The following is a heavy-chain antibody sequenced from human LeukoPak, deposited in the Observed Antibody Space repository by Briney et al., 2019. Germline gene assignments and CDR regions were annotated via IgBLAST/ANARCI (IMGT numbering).Heavy chain of an antibody. Sequence: PGGSLRLSCAACGFTFDDYAMHWVRQAPGKGLEWVSLISGDGGSTYYADSVKGRFTISRDNSKNSLYLQMNSLRTEDTALYYCAKVKTGGSYQYYFDYWGQGTLVTVSS. J-gene: IGHJ4*02. CDR1: GFTFDDYA. V-gene: IGHV3-43*02. CDR3: AKVKTGGSYQYYFDY. D-gene: IGHD1-26*01. CDR2: ISGDGGST.